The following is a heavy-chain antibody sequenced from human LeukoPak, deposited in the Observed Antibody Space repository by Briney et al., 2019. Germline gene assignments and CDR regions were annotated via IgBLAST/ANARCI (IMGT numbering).Heavy chain of an antibody. Sequence: GGSLRLSCAASGFTFSSYSMNWVRQAPGKGLEWVSSISSSSSYIYYADSVRGRFTISRDNAKNSLYLQMNSLRAEDTAVYYCARDLDLGVTRWLEPEFDYWGQGTLVTVSS. D-gene: IGHD5-24*01. CDR1: GFTFSSYS. CDR2: ISSSSSYI. J-gene: IGHJ4*02. CDR3: ARDLDLGVTRWLEPEFDY. V-gene: IGHV3-21*01.